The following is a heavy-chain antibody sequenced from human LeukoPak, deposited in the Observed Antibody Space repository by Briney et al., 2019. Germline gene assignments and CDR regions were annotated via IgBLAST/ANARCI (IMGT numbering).Heavy chain of an antibody. J-gene: IGHJ4*02. D-gene: IGHD3-16*02. Sequence: GGSLRLSCAASGFTFSDYYMSWIRQAPGKGLEGVSYISSIVITISYADSVKGRFTISRHNAKTSLYLQMNSLRAEDTAVYYCARGDYVWGSYRYTRGFDYWGQGTLVTVSS. CDR3: ARGDYVWGSYRYTRGFDY. CDR1: GFTFSDYY. CDR2: ISSIVITI. V-gene: IGHV3-11*01.